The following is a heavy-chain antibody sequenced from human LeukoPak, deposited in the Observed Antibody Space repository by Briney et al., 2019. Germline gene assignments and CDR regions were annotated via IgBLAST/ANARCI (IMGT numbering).Heavy chain of an antibody. D-gene: IGHD6-19*01. CDR3: ARAWLVSDGGDAFDI. J-gene: IGHJ3*02. CDR1: GFTFSSYS. Sequence: NPGGSLRLSCAASGFTFSSYSMNWVRQAPGKGLEWVSSISSSSSYIYYADSVKGRFTISRDNAKNSLYLQMNSLRAEDTAVYYCARAWLVSDGGDAFDIWGQGTMVTVSS. V-gene: IGHV3-21*01. CDR2: ISSSSSYI.